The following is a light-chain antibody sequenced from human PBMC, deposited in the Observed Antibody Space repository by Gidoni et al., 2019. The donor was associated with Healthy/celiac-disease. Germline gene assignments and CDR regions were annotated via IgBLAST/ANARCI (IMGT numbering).Light chain of an antibody. V-gene: IGLV2-23*01. J-gene: IGLJ2*01. CDR3: CSYAGSRV. Sequence: QSALTHPASVSGSPGQSITLSCPGTSSDVVSYNLVSWYQQHPGKAPKLMIYECSKRPSGVSNRFSGSKSGTTASLTISWLQAEDEAYYYCCSYAGSRVFGGGTKLTVL. CDR2: ECS. CDR1: SSDVVSYNL.